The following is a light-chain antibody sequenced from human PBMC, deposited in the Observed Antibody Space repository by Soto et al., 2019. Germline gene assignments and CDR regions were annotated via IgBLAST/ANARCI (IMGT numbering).Light chain of an antibody. CDR2: GAS. V-gene: IGKV3-20*01. CDR1: QFVSSSF. Sequence: EIVLTQSPGTLSLSPGERGTLSCRASQFVSSSFLAWYQQKPGQAPRLLIYGASSRATGIPDRFSGSGSGTDFTLTISRLEPEDFAVYYCQQYGSSPPYTFGQGTKLEIK. CDR3: QQYGSSPPYT. J-gene: IGKJ2*01.